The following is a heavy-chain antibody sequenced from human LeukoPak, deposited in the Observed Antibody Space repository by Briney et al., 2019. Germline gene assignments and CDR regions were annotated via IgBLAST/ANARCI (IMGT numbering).Heavy chain of an antibody. CDR2: IYTSGST. V-gene: IGHV4-61*02. CDR3: AREYFWSGLGIVY. D-gene: IGHD3-3*01. J-gene: IGHJ4*02. Sequence: SETLSLTCTVSGGSISSGSYYWSWIRQPAGKGLEWVGRIYTSGSTNYNPSLKSRVTISVDTSKNQFSLKLSSVTAADTAVYYCAREYFWSGLGIVYWGQGTLVTVSS. CDR1: GGSISSGSYY.